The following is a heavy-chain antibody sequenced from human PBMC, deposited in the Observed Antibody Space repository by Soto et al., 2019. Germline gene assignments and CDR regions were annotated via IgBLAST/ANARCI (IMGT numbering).Heavy chain of an antibody. D-gene: IGHD4-17*01. Sequence: EVQLVESGGGLVKPGGSLRLSCAASGFTFSSYSMNWVHQAPGKGLEWVSSIRGSSSYIYYADSVKGRFIISRANADNSLYLQMNSLTAEETAVYYCARGDDYGAHENYYYYGMDVWGQGSTVTVSS. V-gene: IGHV3-21*01. CDR1: GFTFSSYS. CDR2: IRGSSSYI. J-gene: IGHJ6*02. CDR3: ARGDDYGAHENYYYYGMDV.